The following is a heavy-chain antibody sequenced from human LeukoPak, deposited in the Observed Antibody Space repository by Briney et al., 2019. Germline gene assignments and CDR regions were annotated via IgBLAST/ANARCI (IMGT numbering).Heavy chain of an antibody. V-gene: IGHV3-30*04. CDR1: GFTFSSYA. J-gene: IGHJ3*02. CDR2: ISYDGSNE. CDR3: ARDYYDSSGYYSAFDI. Sequence: GGSLRLSCAASGFTFSSYAMHWVRQAPGKGLEWVAVISYDGSNEYYADSVKGRFTISSDNSESTLYLQMNSLRAEDTAVYYCARDYYDSSGYYSAFDIWGQGTMVTVSS. D-gene: IGHD3-22*01.